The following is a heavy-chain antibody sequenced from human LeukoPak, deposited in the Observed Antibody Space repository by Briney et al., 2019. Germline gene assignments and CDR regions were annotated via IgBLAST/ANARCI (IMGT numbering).Heavy chain of an antibody. CDR3: ARALRWNYYGMDV. CDR1: GGSISSGGYS. Sequence: SQTLSLTCAVSGGSISSGGYSWSWIRQPPGKGLEWIGYIYHSGSTYYNPSLKSRVTISVDRSKNQFSLKLSSVTAADTAVYYCARALRWNYYGMDVWGQGTTVTVSS. V-gene: IGHV4-30-2*01. J-gene: IGHJ6*02. D-gene: IGHD4-23*01. CDR2: IYHSGST.